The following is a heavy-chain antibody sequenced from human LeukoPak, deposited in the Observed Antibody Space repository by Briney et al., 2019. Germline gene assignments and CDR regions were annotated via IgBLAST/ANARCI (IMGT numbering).Heavy chain of an antibody. CDR2: VFYTGLT. CDR3: ATPGVYCSSTSCYKGGRDY. CDR1: GGTIRSYY. D-gene: IGHD2-2*02. J-gene: IGHJ4*02. Sequence: SETLSLTCTVSGGTIRSYYWSWIRQPPGKGLEWIGYVFYTGLTNYNPSLESRVTISVDTSKNQFSLKLSSVTAADTAVYYCATPGVYCSSTSCYKGGRDYWGQGTLVTVSS. V-gene: IGHV4-59*08.